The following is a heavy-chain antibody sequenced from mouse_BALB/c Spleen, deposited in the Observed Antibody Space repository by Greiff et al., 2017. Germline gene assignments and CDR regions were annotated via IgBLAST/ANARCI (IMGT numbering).Heavy chain of an antibody. J-gene: IGHJ1*01. CDR1: GFSLTGYG. Sequence: QVQLKESGPGLVAPSQSLSITCTVSGFSLTGYGVNWVRQPPGKGLEWLGMIWGDGSTDYNSALKSRLSISKDNSKSQVFLKMNSLQTDDTARYYCARSYGYWYFDVWGAGTTVTVSS. CDR3: ARSYGYWYFDV. V-gene: IGHV2-6-7*01. D-gene: IGHD2-10*02. CDR2: IWGDGST.